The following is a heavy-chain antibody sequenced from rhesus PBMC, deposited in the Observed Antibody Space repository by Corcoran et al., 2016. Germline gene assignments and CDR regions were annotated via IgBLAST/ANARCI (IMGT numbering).Heavy chain of an antibody. V-gene: IGHV4-165*02. CDR1: GGPISGYS. CDR2: IGGSGGNT. CDR3: ARGNTVTDSLDY. J-gene: IGHJ4*01. D-gene: IGHD4-23*01. Sequence: QVQLQESGPGLVKPSETLSLTCAVSGGPISGYSWNWIRHPPRKGLEWIVDIGGSGGNTYYNPSLKSRVTISTDTSKNHFSLNLSSVTAADTAVYYCARGNTVTDSLDYWGQGVLVTVSS.